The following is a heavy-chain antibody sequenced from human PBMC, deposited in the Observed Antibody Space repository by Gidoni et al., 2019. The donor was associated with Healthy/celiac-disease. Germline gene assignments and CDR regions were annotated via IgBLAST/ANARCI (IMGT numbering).Heavy chain of an antibody. Sequence: QVQLQQWGAGLLKPSETLSLTCAVYGGSFRGYYWSWIRQPPGKGLEWIGEINHSGSTNYHTSLTSRVTISVDTSKNQFSLKLSSVTAADTAVYYCAVDFWSGYYTPTYYYYGMDVWGQGTTVTVSS. D-gene: IGHD3-3*01. CDR3: AVDFWSGYYTPTYYYYGMDV. V-gene: IGHV4-34*01. CDR1: GGSFRGYY. CDR2: INHSGST. J-gene: IGHJ6*02.